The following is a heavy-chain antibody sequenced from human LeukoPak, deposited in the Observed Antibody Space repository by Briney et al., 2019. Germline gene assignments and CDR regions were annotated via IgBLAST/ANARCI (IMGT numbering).Heavy chain of an antibody. J-gene: IGHJ4*02. D-gene: IGHD2-21*02. Sequence: ASVKVSCKASGYTFTSYAMHWVRQAPGQRLECMGWINTGNGNTKYSQEFQGRVTITRDTSPSTAYMDLSSLRSEDTAVYYCARNTETAIPLPYYFDYWGQGTLVTVSS. CDR2: INTGNGNT. CDR3: ARNTETAIPLPYYFDY. CDR1: GYTFTSYA. V-gene: IGHV1-3*04.